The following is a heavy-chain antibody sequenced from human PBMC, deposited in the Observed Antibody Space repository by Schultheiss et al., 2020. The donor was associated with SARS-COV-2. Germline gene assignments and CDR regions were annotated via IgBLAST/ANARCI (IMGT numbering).Heavy chain of an antibody. D-gene: IGHD1-26*01. CDR1: GFTFSSYA. CDR3: ASSPAGSYYSVYFQH. Sequence: GGSLRLSCAASGFTFSSYAMHWVRQAPGKGLEWVAVISYDGSNKYYADSVKGRFTISRDNSKNTLYLQMNSLRAEDTAVYYCASSPAGSYYSVYFQHWGQGTLVTVSS. V-gene: IGHV3-30-3*01. J-gene: IGHJ1*01. CDR2: ISYDGSNK.